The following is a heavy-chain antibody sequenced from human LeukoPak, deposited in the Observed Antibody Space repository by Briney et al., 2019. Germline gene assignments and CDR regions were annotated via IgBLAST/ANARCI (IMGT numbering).Heavy chain of an antibody. CDR1: GFTFGSYE. V-gene: IGHV3-48*03. CDR2: ISSSGSTI. D-gene: IGHD1-7*01. Sequence: GGSLRLSCAASGFTFGSYEMNWVRQAPGKGLEWVSYISSSGSTIYYADSVKGRFTISRDNAKNSLYLQMNSLRAEDTAVYYCARSPPLELNYYYGMDVWGQGTTVTVSS. J-gene: IGHJ6*02. CDR3: ARSPPLELNYYYGMDV.